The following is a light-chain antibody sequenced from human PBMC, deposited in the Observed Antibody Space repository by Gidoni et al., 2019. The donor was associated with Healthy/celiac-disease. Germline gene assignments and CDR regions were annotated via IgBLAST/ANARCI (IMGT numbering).Light chain of an antibody. CDR2: GAS. CDR3: QQYGSSPGT. J-gene: IGKJ1*01. CDR1: QSVSSSY. V-gene: IGKV3-20*01. Sequence: DIVLTQSPGTLSLSPWERATLSCRASQSVSSSYLAWYQKKPGQAHRLLIYGASSRATGIPDRFSGSGSGTDFTLTISRLEPEDFAVYYWQQYGSSPGTCGQGTKVEIK.